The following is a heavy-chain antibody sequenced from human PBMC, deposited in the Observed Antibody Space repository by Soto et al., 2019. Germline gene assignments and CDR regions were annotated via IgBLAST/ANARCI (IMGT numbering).Heavy chain of an antibody. Sequence: GGSLRLSCAASGFTFSSYSMNWVRQAPGKGLEWVSSISSSSSYIYYADSVKGRFTISRDNAKNSLYLQMNSLRAEDTAVYYCARERPRVREYFDYWGQGTLVTVSS. CDR3: ARERPRVREYFDY. D-gene: IGHD6-6*01. V-gene: IGHV3-21*01. CDR1: GFTFSSYS. CDR2: ISSSSSYI. J-gene: IGHJ4*02.